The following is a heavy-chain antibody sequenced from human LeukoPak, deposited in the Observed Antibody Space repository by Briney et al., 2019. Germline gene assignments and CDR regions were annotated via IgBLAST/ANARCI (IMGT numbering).Heavy chain of an antibody. CDR1: GFTFDDSG. V-gene: IGHV3-30*02. J-gene: IGHJ6*03. Sequence: QAGGSLSLSCAASGFTFDDSGMTWVRQAPGKGLEWLAFIRYDGSNKYYADSVKGRFTISRDNSKNTLYLQMKSLRAEDTAVYYCAKGGGYEAQYYYYYLDVWGKGTTVTISS. CDR2: IRYDGSNK. CDR3: AKGGGYEAQYYYYYLDV. D-gene: IGHD5-12*01.